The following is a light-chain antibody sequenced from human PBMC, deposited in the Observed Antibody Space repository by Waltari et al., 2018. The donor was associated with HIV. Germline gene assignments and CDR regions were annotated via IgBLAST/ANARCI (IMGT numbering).Light chain of an antibody. Sequence: ELVITQSPATLSVSPGERATLSCRASQSVSSNLAWYQQKHGQAPRLLIHGASTRATGIPARFSGSGSWREYTLTISSLQSEDFAVDYCQQYNNWSPFTFGPGTKVDIK. CDR3: QQYNNWSPFT. CDR1: QSVSSN. CDR2: GAS. V-gene: IGKV3-15*01. J-gene: IGKJ3*01.